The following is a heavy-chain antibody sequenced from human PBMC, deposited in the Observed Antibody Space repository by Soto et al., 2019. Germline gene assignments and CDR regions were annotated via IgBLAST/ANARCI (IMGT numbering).Heavy chain of an antibody. J-gene: IGHJ6*02. CDR1: GFTFSSYA. V-gene: IGHV3-30-3*01. D-gene: IGHD6-6*01. Sequence: VGSLRLSCAASGFTFSSYAMHWVRQAPGKGLEWVAVISYDGSNKYYADSVKGRFTISRDNSKNTLYLQMNSLRAEDTAVYYCARNGRGPYSSSSGYYYYYGMDVWGQGTTVTVS. CDR2: ISYDGSNK. CDR3: ARNGRGPYSSSSGYYYYYGMDV.